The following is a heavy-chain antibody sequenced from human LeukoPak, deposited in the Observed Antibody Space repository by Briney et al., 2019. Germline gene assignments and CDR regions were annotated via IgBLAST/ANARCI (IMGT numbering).Heavy chain of an antibody. CDR3: AKGGSSSWDYF. CDR2: LSHSFGST. J-gene: IGHJ4*02. Sequence: GGSLRLSCAASGFTFSSYGMSWVRQAPGKGLEWVSALSHSFGSTYYADSVKGRFTISRDNSKNTLYLQMSSLRAEDTAVYYCAKGGSSSWDYFWGQGTLVTVSS. D-gene: IGHD6-13*01. CDR1: GFTFSSYG. V-gene: IGHV3-23*01.